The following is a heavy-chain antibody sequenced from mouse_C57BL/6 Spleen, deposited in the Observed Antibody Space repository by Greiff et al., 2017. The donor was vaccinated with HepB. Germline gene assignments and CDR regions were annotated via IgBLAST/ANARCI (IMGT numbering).Heavy chain of an antibody. J-gene: IGHJ4*01. Sequence: QVHVKQSGAELAKPGASVKLSCKASGYTFTSYWMHWVKQRPGQGLEWIGYINPSSGYTKYNQKFKDKATLTADKSSSTAYMQLSSLTYEDSAVYYCARGYYSNYEAMDYWGQGTSVTVSS. CDR2: INPSSGYT. CDR3: ARGYYSNYEAMDY. CDR1: GYTFTSYW. D-gene: IGHD2-5*01. V-gene: IGHV1-7*01.